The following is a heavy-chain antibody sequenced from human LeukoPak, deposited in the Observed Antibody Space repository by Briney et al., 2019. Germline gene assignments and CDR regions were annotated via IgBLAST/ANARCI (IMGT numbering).Heavy chain of an antibody. Sequence: SSETLSLTCTVSGGSISSYYWSWIRQPPGKGLEWIGYIYYSGSTYYNPSLKSRVTISVDTSKNQFSLKLSSVTAADTAVYYCARVVGATMGYYFDYWGQGTLVTVSS. CDR3: ARVVGATMGYYFDY. V-gene: IGHV4-59*12. CDR1: GGSISSYY. CDR2: IYYSGST. J-gene: IGHJ4*02. D-gene: IGHD1-26*01.